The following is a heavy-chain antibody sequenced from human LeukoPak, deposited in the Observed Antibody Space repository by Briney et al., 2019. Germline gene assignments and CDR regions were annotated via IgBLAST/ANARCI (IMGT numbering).Heavy chain of an antibody. CDR2: IEGDGNRI. V-gene: IGHV3-74*01. D-gene: IGHD3-3*01. CDR3: ARDQYDTWSRRGNFDS. J-gene: IGHJ4*02. Sequence: PGGSLRLSCAASGFTLSAYWMHWVRQAPGKGLMWVSRIEGDGNRITYAGSVKGRSTISRDNAKNTLYLQMNSLRAEDTAVFYCARDQYDTWSRRGNFDSWGQGTLVIVSS. CDR1: GFTLSAYW.